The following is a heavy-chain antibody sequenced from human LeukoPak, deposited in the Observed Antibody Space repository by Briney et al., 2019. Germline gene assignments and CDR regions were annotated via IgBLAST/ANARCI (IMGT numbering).Heavy chain of an antibody. CDR1: GFTSGSYA. CDR3: AKDITVGMTKDADWGY. J-gene: IGHJ4*02. V-gene: IGHV3-23*01. Sequence: GGSLRLSCAASGFTSGSYAMTWVRQAPGKGLEWVSAISGNGAGTYYADSVKGRFTISRDDSKNRLYLQMNSLRAEDTAVYYCAKDITVGMTKDADWGYWGQGTLVTVSS. CDR2: ISGNGAGT. D-gene: IGHD7-27*01.